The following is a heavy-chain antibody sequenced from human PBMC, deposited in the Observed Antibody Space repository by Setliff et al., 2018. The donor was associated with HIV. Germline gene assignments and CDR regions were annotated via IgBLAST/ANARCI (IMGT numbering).Heavy chain of an antibody. Sequence: LSLTCRVSGYFINIGHYCGWLRQSPGKGLEWIGTIYHSGGTYYNPALKSRVTISVDTSNNQFSLRMNSVTAADTAVYYCATDTSISWFYHWGQGTLVTVSS. CDR2: IYHSGGT. CDR3: ATDTSISWFYH. CDR1: GYFINIGHY. J-gene: IGHJ5*01. V-gene: IGHV4-38-2*02. D-gene: IGHD1-1*01.